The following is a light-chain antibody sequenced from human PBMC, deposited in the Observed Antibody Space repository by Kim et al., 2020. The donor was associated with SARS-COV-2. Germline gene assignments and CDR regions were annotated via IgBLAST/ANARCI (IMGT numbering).Light chain of an antibody. Sequence: ASVSCRSIHSLLYSDVNTFLSWYQQRPGQPPRRLIYKVSNRESGVPDRFSGSGSGTDFTLKISSVEADDVGVYYCMQGTHWPPWTFGQETKVDIK. CDR1: HSLLYSDVNTF. CDR2: KVS. V-gene: IGKV2-30*01. J-gene: IGKJ1*01. CDR3: MQGTHWPPWT.